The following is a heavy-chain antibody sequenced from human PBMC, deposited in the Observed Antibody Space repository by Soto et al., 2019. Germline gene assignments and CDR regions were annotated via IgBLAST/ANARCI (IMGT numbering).Heavy chain of an antibody. CDR3: ARGAIFGSFQH. CDR1: GFTFSSYA. CDR2: ISYDGSNK. J-gene: IGHJ1*01. D-gene: IGHD3-3*01. Sequence: GESLKISCAASGFTFSSYAMHWVRQAPGKGLEWVAVISYDGSNKYYADSVKGRFTISRDNSKNTLYLQMNSLRAEDTAVYYCARGAIFGSFQHWGQGTLVTVSS. V-gene: IGHV3-30-3*01.